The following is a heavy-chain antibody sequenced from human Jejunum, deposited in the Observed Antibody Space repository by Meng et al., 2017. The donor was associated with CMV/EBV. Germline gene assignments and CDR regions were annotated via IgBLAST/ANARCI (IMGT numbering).Heavy chain of an antibody. CDR2: IYNTGSA. CDR1: GGSISDYY. Sequence: GGSISDYYWSWIRQPPGKGLEWIGYIYNTGSANYNNYNASLKTRITMSLDTSKDQFSLKLSSVTTADTAVYYCARGHYIFNYFDYWGQGTLVTVSS. D-gene: IGHD4-11*01. J-gene: IGHJ4*02. V-gene: IGHV4-59*01. CDR3: ARGHYIFNYFDY.